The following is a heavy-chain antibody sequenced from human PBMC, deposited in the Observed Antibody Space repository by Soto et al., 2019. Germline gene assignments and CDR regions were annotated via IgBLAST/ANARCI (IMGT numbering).Heavy chain of an antibody. Sequence: SETLSLTCSVSGASIAGSSYWSWIRQPAGKGLEWIGRFSLSGTTNYSPSLRSRVTMSADVSKNQFSLRLTSVTAADTALYYCARGMSPPGAPAWYYFDSWGQGTLVTVSS. CDR1: GASIAGSSY. CDR3: ARGMSPPGAPAWYYFDS. J-gene: IGHJ4*02. V-gene: IGHV4-4*07. D-gene: IGHD2-8*02. CDR2: FSLSGTT.